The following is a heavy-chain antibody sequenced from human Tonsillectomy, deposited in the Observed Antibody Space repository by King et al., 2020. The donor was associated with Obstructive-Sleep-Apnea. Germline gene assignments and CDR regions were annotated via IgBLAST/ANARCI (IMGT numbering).Heavy chain of an antibody. CDR1: GFSFRHSW. J-gene: IGHJ4*02. Sequence: VQLVESGGDLVKPGGSLRLSCEASGFSFRHSWMSWVRQAPGKGPEWLGRIKSKSEGETTDYAAPVTGRFTISRDDEKNMVYLQMNSLKSEDTAVYYCTTDPREWDQGTLVTVSS. D-gene: IGHD1-26*01. V-gene: IGHV3-15*01. CDR2: IKSKSEGETT. CDR3: TTDPRE.